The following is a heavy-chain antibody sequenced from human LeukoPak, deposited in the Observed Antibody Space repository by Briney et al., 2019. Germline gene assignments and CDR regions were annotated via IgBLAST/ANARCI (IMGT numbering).Heavy chain of an antibody. J-gene: IGHJ4*02. CDR2: INHSGIT. D-gene: IGHD5-24*01. V-gene: IGHV4-34*01. CDR1: GGSFSGYY. Sequence: SSETLSLTCAVYGGSFSGYYWSWIRQPPGKGLEWIGEINHSGITNYNPSLKSRVTISVDTSKNQFSLKLSSVTAADTAVYYCARGEMATTDFDYWGQGTLVTVSS. CDR3: ARGEMATTDFDY.